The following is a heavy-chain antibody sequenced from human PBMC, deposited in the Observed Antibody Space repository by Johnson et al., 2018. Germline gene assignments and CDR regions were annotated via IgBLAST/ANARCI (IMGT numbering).Heavy chain of an antibody. J-gene: IGHJ3*02. CDR1: GFTFSNYA. D-gene: IGHD5-24*01. CDR3: FAGNARSNDAFDM. V-gene: IGHV3-64*01. CDR2: ISSGDGTGI. Sequence: VQLVESGGGLVQPGGSLGLSCAASGFTFSNYAMHWVRQAPGKRLEYVSGISSGDGTGIFYASSVKGRFNISRDNSKNMLYLQMGSLRAEDTAVYYCFAGNARSNDAFDMWGQGTMVIVSS.